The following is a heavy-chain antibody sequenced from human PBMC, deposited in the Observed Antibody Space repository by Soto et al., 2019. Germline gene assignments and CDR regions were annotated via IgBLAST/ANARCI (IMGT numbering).Heavy chain of an antibody. V-gene: IGHV4-59*12. D-gene: IGHD2-15*01. CDR3: ARSSHCSGGSCYYFDY. CDR2: IYYSGST. Sequence: PSETLSLTCTVSGGSISSYYWSWIRQPPGKGLEWIGYIYYSGSTNYNPSLKSRVTISVDTSKNQFSLKLSSVTAADTAVYYCARSSHCSGGSCYYFDYWGQGTLVTVSS. CDR1: GGSISSYY. J-gene: IGHJ4*02.